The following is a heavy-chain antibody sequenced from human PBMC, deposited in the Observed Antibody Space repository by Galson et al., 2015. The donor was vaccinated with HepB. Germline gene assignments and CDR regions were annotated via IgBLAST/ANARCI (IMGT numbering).Heavy chain of an antibody. CDR3: ARDLKTIAVAGTSSDY. CDR2: ISGSATYI. Sequence: LRLSCAASGFTFSSHSMNWVRQAPGKGLEWVSSISGSATYIFYADLVEGRFTISRDNAKNSLYLQMNSLRVEDTAVYYCARDLKTIAVAGTSSDYWGQGTLVTVSS. V-gene: IGHV3-21*01. CDR1: GFTFSSHS. J-gene: IGHJ4*02. D-gene: IGHD6-19*01.